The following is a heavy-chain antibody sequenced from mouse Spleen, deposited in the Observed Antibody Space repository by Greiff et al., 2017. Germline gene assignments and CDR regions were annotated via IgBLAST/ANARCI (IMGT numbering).Heavy chain of an antibody. CDR3: ARSGDRGWYFDV. CDR1: GFTFSDYG. J-gene: IGHJ1*01. D-gene: IGHD3-3*01. Sequence: EVKLVESGGGLVKPGGSLKLSCAASGFTFSDYGMHWVRQAPEKGLEWVAYISSGSSTIYYADTVKGRFTISRDNAKNTLFLQMTSLRSEDTAMYYCARSGDRGWYFDVWGAGTTVTVSS. V-gene: IGHV5-17*01. CDR2: ISSGSSTI.